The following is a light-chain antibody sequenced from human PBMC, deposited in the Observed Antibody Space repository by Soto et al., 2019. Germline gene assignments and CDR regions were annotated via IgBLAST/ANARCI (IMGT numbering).Light chain of an antibody. CDR1: PSVTNY. CDR3: QQYDSSPWT. V-gene: IGKV3-20*01. CDR2: GAS. Sequence: ENVLTQSPATLSLSPGERATLSCRASPSVTNYLAWYQQKPGQAPRLLIYGASNRASGISDRFSGSGSGTDFTLTIYRLEPEDFAVYYCQQYDSSPWTFGQGTKVDIK. J-gene: IGKJ1*01.